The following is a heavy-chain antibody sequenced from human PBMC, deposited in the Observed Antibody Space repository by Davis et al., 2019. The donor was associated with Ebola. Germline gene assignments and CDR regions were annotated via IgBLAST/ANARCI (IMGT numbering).Heavy chain of an antibody. CDR1: SGSISSGGYS. CDR2: IYHSGST. CDR3: ARGLTTVRVFDY. D-gene: IGHD4-17*01. Sequence: SETLSLTCAVSSGSISSGGYSWSWIRQPPGKGLEWIGYIYHSGSTYYNPSLKSRVTISVDRSKNQFSLKLSSVTAADTAVYYCARGLTTVRVFDYWGQGTLVTVSS. V-gene: IGHV4-30-2*01. J-gene: IGHJ4*02.